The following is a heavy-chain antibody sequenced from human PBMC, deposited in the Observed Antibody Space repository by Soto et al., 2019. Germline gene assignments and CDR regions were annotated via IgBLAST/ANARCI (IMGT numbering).Heavy chain of an antibody. CDR3: ARLETITMTMYNWFDP. J-gene: IGHJ5*02. D-gene: IGHD3-22*01. Sequence: QVQLVQSGAEVKKPGASVKVSCKASGYTFTSYGISWVRQAPGQGLEWMGWISAYNGNTNYAQKLQGRVTMTTDTSTSTADRELRSLRSDDTAVYYCARLETITMTMYNWFDPWGQGTLVTVSS. CDR1: GYTFTSYG. CDR2: ISAYNGNT. V-gene: IGHV1-18*01.